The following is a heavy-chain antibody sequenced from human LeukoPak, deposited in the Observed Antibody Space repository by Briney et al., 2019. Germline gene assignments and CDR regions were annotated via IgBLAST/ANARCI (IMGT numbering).Heavy chain of an antibody. CDR1: GFTFSSYS. CDR2: ISSSSSYI. Sequence: GGSLRLSCAASGFTFSSYSMNWVRQAPGKGLEWVSSISSSSSYIYYADSVKGRFTISRDNAKNSLYLQMNSLRAEDTAVYYCAKDQWYYDFWSDLDYWGQGTLVTVSS. J-gene: IGHJ4*02. V-gene: IGHV3-21*01. CDR3: AKDQWYYDFWSDLDY. D-gene: IGHD3-3*01.